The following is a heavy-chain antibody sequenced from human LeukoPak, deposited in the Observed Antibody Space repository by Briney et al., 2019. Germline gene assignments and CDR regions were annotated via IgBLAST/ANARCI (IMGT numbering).Heavy chain of an antibody. Sequence: SGTLSLTCGVSGGSITTTNWWTWVRQPPGKGLEWIGEVHLDGRTNYNPSLERRLTISVDLSENHISLRLTSVTAADTAVYYCAREGGFYRPLDYSGQGTLVTVSS. J-gene: IGHJ4*02. V-gene: IGHV4-4*02. CDR3: AREGGFYRPLDY. D-gene: IGHD3-3*01. CDR1: GGSITTTNW. CDR2: VHLDGRT.